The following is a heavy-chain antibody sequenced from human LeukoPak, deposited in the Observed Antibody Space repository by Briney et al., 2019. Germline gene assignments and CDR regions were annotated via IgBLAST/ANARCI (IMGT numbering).Heavy chain of an antibody. CDR3: ARYCSSTSCYRSPDAFDI. J-gene: IGHJ3*02. CDR1: GFTFSSYA. D-gene: IGHD2-2*01. CDR2: ISGSGGST. V-gene: IGHV3-23*01. Sequence: GGSLRLSCAASGFTFSSYAMRWVRQAPGKGLEWVSAISGSGGSTYYADSVKGRFTISRDNSKNTLYLQMNSLRAEDTAVYYCARYCSSTSCYRSPDAFDIWGQGTMVTVSS.